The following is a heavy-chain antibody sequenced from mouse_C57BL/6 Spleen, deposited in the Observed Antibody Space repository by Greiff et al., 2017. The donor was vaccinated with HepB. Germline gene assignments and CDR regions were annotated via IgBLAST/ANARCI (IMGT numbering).Heavy chain of an antibody. J-gene: IGHJ1*03. CDR1: GYSITSGYD. CDR2: ISYSGST. V-gene: IGHV3-1*01. Sequence: ESGPGMVKPSQSLSLTCTVTGYSITSGYDWHWIRHFPGNKLEWMGYISYSGSTNYNPTLKSRISITHDTSKNHFFLKLNSVTTEDTATYYCARGPTVVATGYFDVWGTGTTVTVSS. CDR3: ARGPTVVATGYFDV. D-gene: IGHD1-1*01.